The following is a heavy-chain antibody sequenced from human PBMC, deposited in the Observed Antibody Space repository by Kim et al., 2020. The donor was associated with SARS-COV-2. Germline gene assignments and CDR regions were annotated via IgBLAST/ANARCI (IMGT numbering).Heavy chain of an antibody. D-gene: IGHD3-22*01. CDR2: GA. CDR3: ARVEKSSGSWDY. J-gene: IGHJ4*02. Sequence: GADYLQKFQGRVTMTRDTSISTAYMELSRLRSDDTAVYYCARVEKSSGSWDYWGQGTLVTVSS. V-gene: IGHV1-2*02.